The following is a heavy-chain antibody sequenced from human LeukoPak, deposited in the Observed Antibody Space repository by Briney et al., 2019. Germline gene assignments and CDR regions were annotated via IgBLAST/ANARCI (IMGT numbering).Heavy chain of an antibody. J-gene: IGHJ5*02. CDR2: IYYNGNT. CDR3: ARQTGRLDP. V-gene: IGHV4-59*11. CDR1: GGSLSSHY. Sequence: SETLSLTCTVSGGSLSSHYWSWIRQPPGKGLEWIGYIYYNGNTNYNPSLKSRVTISVDTSKNQFPLKLNSVTAADTAMYYCARQTGRLDPWGQGTLVTVSS.